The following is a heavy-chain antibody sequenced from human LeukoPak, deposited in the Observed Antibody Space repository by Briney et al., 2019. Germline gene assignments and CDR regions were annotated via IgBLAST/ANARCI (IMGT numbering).Heavy chain of an antibody. D-gene: IGHD3-16*01. CDR1: GYTFTGYY. V-gene: IGHV1-2*02. CDR3: ARGGSPGPSNWFDP. CDR2: INPKSGGT. Sequence: ASVKVSCKASGYTFTGYYIHWVRQAPGQGLEWMGWINPKSGGTNYAQKFQGRVTMTRDTSISTAYMELSRLRSDDTAVYYCARGGSPGPSNWFDPWGQGTLVTVSS. J-gene: IGHJ5*02.